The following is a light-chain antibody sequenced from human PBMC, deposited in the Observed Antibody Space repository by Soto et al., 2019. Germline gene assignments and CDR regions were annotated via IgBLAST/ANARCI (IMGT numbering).Light chain of an antibody. V-gene: IGLV2-14*01. CDR2: DVS. J-gene: IGLJ7*01. CDR3: SSYTSSSTAV. CDR1: SSDVGGYNY. Sequence: QSVLTQPASVSGSPGQSITISCTGTSSDVGGYNYVSWYQQHPGKAPKLMIYDVSNRPSWVSNRFSGSKSGNTASLTISGLQAEDEADYYCSSYTSSSTAVFGGGTQLTVL.